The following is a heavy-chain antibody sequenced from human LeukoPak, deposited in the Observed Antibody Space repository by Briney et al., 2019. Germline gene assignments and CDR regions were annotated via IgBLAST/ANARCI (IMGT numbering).Heavy chain of an antibody. CDR2: IYTSGST. V-gene: IGHV4-4*09. D-gene: IGHD1-1*01. J-gene: IGHJ4*02. Sequence: SETLSLTCTVSGGSISSYYWSWIRQPPGKGLEWIGYIYTSGSTNHNPSLKSRVTISVDTSKNQFSLKLSSVTAADTAVYYCARRRYDWAPFDYWGQGTLVTVSS. CDR1: GGSISSYY. CDR3: ARRRYDWAPFDY.